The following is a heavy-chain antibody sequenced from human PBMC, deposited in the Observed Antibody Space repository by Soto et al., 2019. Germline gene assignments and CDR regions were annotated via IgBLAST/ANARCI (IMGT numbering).Heavy chain of an antibody. CDR1: GYTFTSYD. V-gene: IGHV1-8*01. CDR3: ARGRQQLTQGDY. CDR2: MNPNSGNT. D-gene: IGHD6-13*01. Sequence: ASVKVSCKASGYTFTSYDINCVRQATGQGLEWMGWMNPNSGNTGYAQKFQGRVTMTRNTSISTAYMELSSLRSEDTAVSYCARGRQQLTQGDYWGQGTLVTVSS. J-gene: IGHJ4*02.